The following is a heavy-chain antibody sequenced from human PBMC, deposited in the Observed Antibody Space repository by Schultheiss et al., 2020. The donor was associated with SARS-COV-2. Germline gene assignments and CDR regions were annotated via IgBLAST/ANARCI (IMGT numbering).Heavy chain of an antibody. Sequence: GGSLRLSCAASGFTFSSYAMHWVRQAPGKGLEWVAVISYDGSNKYYADSVKGRFTISRDNSKNTLYLQMNSLRAEDTAVYFCARNLAYNAFDIWGQGTMVTVSS. CDR2: ISYDGSNK. J-gene: IGHJ3*02. CDR1: GFTFSSYA. V-gene: IGHV3-30*04. CDR3: ARNLAYNAFDI. D-gene: IGHD1-14*01.